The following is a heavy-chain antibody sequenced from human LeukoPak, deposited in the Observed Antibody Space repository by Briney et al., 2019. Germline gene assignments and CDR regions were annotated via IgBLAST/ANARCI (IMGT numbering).Heavy chain of an antibody. CDR2: INHSGST. Sequence: SETLSLTCAVYGGSFSGYYWSWIRQPPGKGLEWIGEINHSGSTNYNPSLKSRVTISVDTSKNQFSLKLSSVTAADTAVYYCARRKFNYDYVWGSYRHTYYFDYWGQGTLATASS. D-gene: IGHD3-16*02. V-gene: IGHV4-34*01. J-gene: IGHJ4*02. CDR3: ARRKFNYDYVWGSYRHTYYFDY. CDR1: GGSFSGYY.